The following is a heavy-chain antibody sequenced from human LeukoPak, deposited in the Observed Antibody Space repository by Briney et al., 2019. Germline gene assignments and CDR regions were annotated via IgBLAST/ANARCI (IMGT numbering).Heavy chain of an antibody. CDR1: GGPISNYY. CDR3: ARVTEWNDFDY. V-gene: IGHV4-59*01. D-gene: IGHD1-1*01. J-gene: IGHJ4*02. Sequence: SETLSLTCTVSGGPISNYYWSWIRQPPGKGPEWIGYIYYTGSTNYNPSLKSRVTMSVDTSKNQLSLQLSAVTAADTAVYSCARVTEWNDFDYWGQGILVTVSS. CDR2: IYYTGST.